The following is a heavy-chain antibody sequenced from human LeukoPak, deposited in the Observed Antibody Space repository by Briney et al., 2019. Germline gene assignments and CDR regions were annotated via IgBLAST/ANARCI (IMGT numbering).Heavy chain of an antibody. CDR1: GFTFSSYS. D-gene: IGHD2-21*02. Sequence: PGGSLRLSCAASGFTFSSYSMNWVRQAPGKGLEWVSSISSSSSYIYYADSVKGRFTISRDNAKNSLYLQMNSLRAGDRAVYFCARPLNCGGDCYSRFDYWGQGTLVTVSS. CDR2: ISSSSSYI. CDR3: ARPLNCGGDCYSRFDY. J-gene: IGHJ4*02. V-gene: IGHV3-21*01.